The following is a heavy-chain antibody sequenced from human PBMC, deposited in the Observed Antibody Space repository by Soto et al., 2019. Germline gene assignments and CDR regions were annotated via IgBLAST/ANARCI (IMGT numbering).Heavy chain of an antibody. D-gene: IGHD5-12*01. CDR2: ISAYNGNR. V-gene: IGHV1-18*01. Sequence: QGHLLQSGDEVKTPGASVRVSCRASGYAFTSYGISWVRQAPGQGLEWVAWISAYNGNRDTAQKFQGRVTMTLDTSTDTAHMELGDLTSADTGVYYCARGRIVASIHDAFEIWGQGTKVTVSS. CDR3: ARGRIVASIHDAFEI. J-gene: IGHJ3*02. CDR1: GYAFTSYG.